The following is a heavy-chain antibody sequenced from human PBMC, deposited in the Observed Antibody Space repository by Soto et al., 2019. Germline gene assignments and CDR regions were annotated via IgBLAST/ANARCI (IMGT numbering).Heavy chain of an antibody. J-gene: IGHJ4*02. CDR3: EKDLFGNYAEYFDY. Sequence: PGGSLRLSCAAWGFTFSSYAMHWVRQAPVNGLEFVAVISYYLSNKYYADSVKGRFTISRYNSKNTLYLQMNSLRAEDTAVYYCEKDLFGNYAEYFDYWGQGALVTVS. D-gene: IGHD3-22*01. CDR1: GFTFSSYA. V-gene: IGHV3-30*18. CDR2: ISYYLSNK.